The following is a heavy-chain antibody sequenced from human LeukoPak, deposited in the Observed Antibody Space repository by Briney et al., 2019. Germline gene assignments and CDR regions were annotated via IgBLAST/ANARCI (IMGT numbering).Heavy chain of an antibody. Sequence: GGSLRLSCAASGFTFSSYAMSWVRQAPGKGLEWVSAISGSGGSTYYADSVKGRFTISRDNFKNTLYLQMNSLRAEDTAVYYCAKEVSVYGSGSTYDYWGQGTLVTVSS. D-gene: IGHD3-10*01. CDR1: GFTFSSYA. J-gene: IGHJ4*02. CDR2: ISGSGGST. CDR3: AKEVSVYGSGSTYDY. V-gene: IGHV3-23*01.